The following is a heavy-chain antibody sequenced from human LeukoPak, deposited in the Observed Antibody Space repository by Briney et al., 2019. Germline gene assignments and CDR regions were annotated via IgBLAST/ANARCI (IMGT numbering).Heavy chain of an antibody. CDR3: AKAGGSSWAVLDY. CDR1: GFTFSSNG. Sequence: GGSLRLSCAASGFTFSSNGMHWVRQAPGKGLEWVAFIRFDGSNTYYADSVKGRLTISRDTSKNTLYLQMNNLRPEDTAVYYCAKAGGSSWAVLDYWGQGTLVTVSS. V-gene: IGHV3-30*02. D-gene: IGHD6-13*01. CDR2: IRFDGSNT. J-gene: IGHJ4*02.